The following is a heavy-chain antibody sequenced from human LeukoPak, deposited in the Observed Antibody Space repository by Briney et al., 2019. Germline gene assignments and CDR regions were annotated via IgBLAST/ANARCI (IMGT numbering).Heavy chain of an antibody. CDR2: IRSKANSYAT. D-gene: IGHD3-22*01. CDR1: GFTFSGSA. CDR3: TTRAEHYYDSSGYYYDY. J-gene: IGHJ4*02. V-gene: IGHV3-73*01. Sequence: PGGSLRLSCAASGFTFSGSAMHWVRQASGKGLEWVGRIRSKANSYATAYAASVKGRFTISRDDSKNTAYLQMNSLKTEDTAVYYCTTRAEHYYDSSGYYYDYWGQGTLVTVSS.